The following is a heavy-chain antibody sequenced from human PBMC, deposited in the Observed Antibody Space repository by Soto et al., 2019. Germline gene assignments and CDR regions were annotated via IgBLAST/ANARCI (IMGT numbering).Heavy chain of an antibody. J-gene: IGHJ4*02. CDR2: ISAYNGNT. Sequence: GPVKVSCKASGCTFTSYAISWVRQAPGQGLEWMGWISAYNGNTNYAQKLQGRVTMTTDTSTSTAYMELRSLRSDDTAVYYCARAFGYSYGFDYWGQGTLVTVSS. D-gene: IGHD5-18*01. CDR3: ARAFGYSYGFDY. CDR1: GCTFTSYA. V-gene: IGHV1-18*01.